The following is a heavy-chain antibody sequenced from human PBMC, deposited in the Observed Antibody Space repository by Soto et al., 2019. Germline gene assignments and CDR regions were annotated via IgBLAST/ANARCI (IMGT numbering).Heavy chain of an antibody. J-gene: IGHJ5*02. CDR1: GYSFSTSW. V-gene: IGHV5-51*01. CDR2: IYPGDSDS. D-gene: IGHD2-8*01. Sequence: GESLKISCKVSGYSFSTSWMGWVRQLPGKGLEWMGIIYPGDSDSRYGPSFEGHVTFSVDKPISTAYLEWSSLKASDTAIYYCARLSRRVAQESNYFDPWGQGTLVTVSS. CDR3: ARLSRRVAQESNYFDP.